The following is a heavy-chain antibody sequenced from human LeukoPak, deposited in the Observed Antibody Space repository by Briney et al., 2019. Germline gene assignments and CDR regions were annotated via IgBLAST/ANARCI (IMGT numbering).Heavy chain of an antibody. CDR3: ARDLDCSGGSCYEGGFDY. CDR1: GYTFTSYG. Sequence: ASVKVSCKASGYTFTSYGISWVRQAPGQGLEWMGWISAYNGNTNYAQKLQGRATMTTDTSTSTAYMELRSLRSDDTAVYYCARDLDCSGGSCYEGGFDYWGQGTLVTVSS. CDR2: ISAYNGNT. V-gene: IGHV1-18*01. J-gene: IGHJ4*02. D-gene: IGHD2-15*01.